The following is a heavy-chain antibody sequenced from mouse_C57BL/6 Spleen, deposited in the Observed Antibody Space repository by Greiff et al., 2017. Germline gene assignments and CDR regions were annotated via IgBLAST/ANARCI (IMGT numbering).Heavy chain of an antibody. Sequence: QVQLQQPGAELVRPGSSVKLSCKASGYTFTSYWMHWVKQRPIQGLEWIGNIDPSDSETHYNQKFKDKATLTVDKSSSTAYMQLSSLTSEDSAVYYCARGGYSNILDYWGQGTTLTVSS. J-gene: IGHJ2*01. CDR2: IDPSDSET. CDR3: ARGGYSNILDY. V-gene: IGHV1-52*01. D-gene: IGHD2-5*01. CDR1: GYTFTSYW.